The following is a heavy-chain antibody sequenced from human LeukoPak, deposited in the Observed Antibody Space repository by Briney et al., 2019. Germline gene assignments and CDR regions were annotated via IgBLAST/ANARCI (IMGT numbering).Heavy chain of an antibody. D-gene: IGHD5-24*01. CDR2: INGRSNTI. J-gene: IGHJ4*02. V-gene: IGHV3-48*04. Sequence: GGSLRLSCAASGFTFGSYSINWVRQAPGKGLEWLSYINGRSNTIFYADSVKGRFTISRDNAKNSVSLQMNSPRAEGTAVYYCVREDSEYAYRPLDYWGQGTLVTVSS. CDR3: VREDSEYAYRPLDY. CDR1: GFTFGSYS.